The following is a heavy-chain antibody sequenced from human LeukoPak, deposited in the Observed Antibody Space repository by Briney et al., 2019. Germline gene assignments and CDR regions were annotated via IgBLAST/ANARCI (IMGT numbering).Heavy chain of an antibody. V-gene: IGHV3-48*03. CDR1: GFTFSSYE. D-gene: IGHD2-2*02. Sequence: GGSQRLSCAASGFTFSSYEMNWVRQAPGKGLEWVSYISSSGSTIYYADSVKGRFTISRDNAKNSLYLQMNSLRAEDTAVYYCAREHFIVVVPAAIFRENYFDYWGQGTLVTVSS. J-gene: IGHJ4*02. CDR2: ISSSGSTI. CDR3: AREHFIVVVPAAIFRENYFDY.